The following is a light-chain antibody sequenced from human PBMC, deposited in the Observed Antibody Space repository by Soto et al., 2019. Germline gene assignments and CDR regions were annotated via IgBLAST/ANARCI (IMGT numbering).Light chain of an antibody. CDR3: QQYKDYVYT. CDR2: DVS. Sequence: DIQMTHPPPTLSSSVGDRVTITCRASQSVNSWLAWYQQKPGKAPKLLISDVSTLERGVPSRFSGSGSATEFTLTISGLQPDDFATYYCQQYKDYVYTVGQGTKVDTK. V-gene: IGKV1-5*01. J-gene: IGKJ2*01. CDR1: QSVNSW.